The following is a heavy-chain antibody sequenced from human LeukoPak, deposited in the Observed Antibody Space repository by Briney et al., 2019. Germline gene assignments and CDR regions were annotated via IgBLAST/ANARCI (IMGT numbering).Heavy chain of an antibody. V-gene: IGHV4-38-2*01. Sequence: PSETLSLTCAVSGYSISSGYYWGWIRQPPGKGLEWIGSIYHSGSTYYNPSLKSRVTISVDTSKNQFSLKLSSVTAADTAVYYCARGEAVAGIDYWGQGTLVTVS. D-gene: IGHD6-19*01. CDR1: GYSISSGYY. CDR3: ARGEAVAGIDY. CDR2: IYHSGST. J-gene: IGHJ4*02.